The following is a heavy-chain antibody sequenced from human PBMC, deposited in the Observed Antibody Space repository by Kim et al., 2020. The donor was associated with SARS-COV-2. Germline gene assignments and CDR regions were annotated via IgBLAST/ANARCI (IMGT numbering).Heavy chain of an antibody. Sequence: SETLSLTCTVSGGSISSYYWSWIRQPPGKGLEWIGYIYYSGSTNYNPSLKSRVTISVDTSKNQFSLKLSSVTAADTAVYYCARGVIIPGFLGNNWFDPWGQGTLVTVSS. J-gene: IGHJ5*02. CDR1: GGSISSYY. CDR2: IYYSGST. V-gene: IGHV4-59*01. D-gene: IGHD3-10*01. CDR3: ARGVIIPGFLGNNWFDP.